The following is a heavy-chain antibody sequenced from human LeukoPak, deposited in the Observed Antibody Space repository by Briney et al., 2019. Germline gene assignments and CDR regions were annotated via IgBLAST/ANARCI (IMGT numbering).Heavy chain of an antibody. Sequence: GGSLRLSCAASGFTFSSYAMSWVRQAPGKGLEWVANIKQDRSEKYYVDSVKGRFTISRDNAKNSLYLQMNSLRAEDTAVYYCARSRFGDFDYWGQGTLVTVSS. CDR2: IKQDRSEK. J-gene: IGHJ4*02. V-gene: IGHV3-7*01. CDR1: GFTFSSYA. D-gene: IGHD3-10*01. CDR3: ARSRFGDFDY.